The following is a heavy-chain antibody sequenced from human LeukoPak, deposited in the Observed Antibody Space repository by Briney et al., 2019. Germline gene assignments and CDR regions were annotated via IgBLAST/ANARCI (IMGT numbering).Heavy chain of an antibody. J-gene: IGHJ5*02. CDR2: INHSGST. CDR3: ARPGNWNDGWGEWFDP. CDR1: GGSFSGYY. V-gene: IGHV4-34*01. D-gene: IGHD1-1*01. Sequence: SETLSLTCAVYGGSFSGYYWSWIRQPPGKGLEWIGEINHSGSTNYNPSLKSRVTISVDTSKNQFSLKLSSVTAADTAVYYCARPGNWNDGWGEWFDPWGQGTLVTVSS.